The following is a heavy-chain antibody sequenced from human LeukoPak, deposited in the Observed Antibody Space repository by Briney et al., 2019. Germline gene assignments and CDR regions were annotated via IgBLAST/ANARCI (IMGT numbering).Heavy chain of an antibody. V-gene: IGHV7-4-1*02. Sequence: ASVKVSCKASGYTFTRYAINWLRQAPGQGLEWMGWVNMYTANPAYAQGFTERFVFSLDTSVTTAYLQISNLKTEDTAVYYCARHDNDDDFDYWGQGTLVTVSS. D-gene: IGHD3-16*01. CDR1: GYTFTRYA. J-gene: IGHJ4*02. CDR2: VNMYTANP. CDR3: ARHDNDDDFDY.